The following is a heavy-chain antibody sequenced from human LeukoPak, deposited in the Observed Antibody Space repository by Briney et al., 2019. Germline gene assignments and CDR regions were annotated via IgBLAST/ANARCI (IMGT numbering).Heavy chain of an antibody. CDR2: IWYDGSNK. CDR3: AREGCSGGSCKAYGMDV. V-gene: IGHV3-33*08. CDR1: GFTLSTYW. J-gene: IGHJ6*02. Sequence: GGSLRLSCAASGFTLSTYWMTWVRQAPGKGLEWVAVIWYDGSNKYYADSVKGRFTISRDNSKNTLYLQMNSLRAEDTAVYYCAREGCSGGSCKAYGMDVWGQGTTVTVSS. D-gene: IGHD2-15*01.